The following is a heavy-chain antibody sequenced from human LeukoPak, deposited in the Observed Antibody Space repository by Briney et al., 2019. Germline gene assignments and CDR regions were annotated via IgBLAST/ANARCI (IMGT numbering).Heavy chain of an antibody. V-gene: IGHV7-4-1*02. D-gene: IGHD3-10*01. Sequence: ASVKVSCKASGYTFTSYAINWVRQAPGQGLEWMGWISTNTGNPTYAQGFTGRFVFSLDTSISTAYMELSSLRSEDTAVYYCARGRSPRRGSGNALYYYHMDVWGKGTTVTVSS. CDR3: ARGRSPRRGSGNALYYYHMDV. J-gene: IGHJ6*03. CDR2: ISTNTGNP. CDR1: GYTFTSYA.